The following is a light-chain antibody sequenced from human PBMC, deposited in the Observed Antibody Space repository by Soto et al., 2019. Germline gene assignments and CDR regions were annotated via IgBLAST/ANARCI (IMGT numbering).Light chain of an antibody. V-gene: IGLV1-44*01. CDR2: TNN. CDR3: AAWDDSLNGYV. CDR1: NSNIGINT. Sequence: QPVLTQPPSASGTPGQRVTISCSGSNSNIGINTVNWYQQLPGTAPKVLIYTNNQRPSGVPDRFSGSKSGTSASLAISGLQSEDEADYYCAAWDDSLNGYVFGTGTKVTVL. J-gene: IGLJ1*01.